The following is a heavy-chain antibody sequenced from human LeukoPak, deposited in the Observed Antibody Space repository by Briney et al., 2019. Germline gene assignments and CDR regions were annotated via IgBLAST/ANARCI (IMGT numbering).Heavy chain of an antibody. CDR2: INPSGGST. Sequence: ASVKVSCKASGYTFTSYYMHWVRQAPGQGLEWMGIINPSGGSTSYAQKFQGRVTMTRDMSTSTVYMELSSLRSDDTAVYYCATSPLAANDYWGRGTLVTVSS. CDR1: GYTFTSYY. V-gene: IGHV1-46*01. CDR3: ATSPLAANDY. D-gene: IGHD3-3*02. J-gene: IGHJ4*02.